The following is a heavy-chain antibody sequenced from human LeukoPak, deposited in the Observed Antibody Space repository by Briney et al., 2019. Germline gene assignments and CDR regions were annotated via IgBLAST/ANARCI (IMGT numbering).Heavy chain of an antibody. CDR1: GFTFSSYA. V-gene: IGHV3-64D*06. J-gene: IGHJ3*02. D-gene: IGHD2-21*02. CDR2: ITNNGDNT. CDR3: VKGVTAHQSDAFDI. Sequence: GGSLRLSCSASGFTFSSYAMHWVRQAPGRGLEYVSAITNNGDNTYYADSVQGRVTISRDSSKNTLYLQMSSLRAEDTAVYYCVKGVTAHQSDAFDIWGQGTMVTVSS.